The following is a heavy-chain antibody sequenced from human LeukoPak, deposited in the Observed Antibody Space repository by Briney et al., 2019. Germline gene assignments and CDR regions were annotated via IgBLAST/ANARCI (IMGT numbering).Heavy chain of an antibody. Sequence: SETLSFTCTVSGGSISSYYWNWIRQPPGKGLEWIGYIHYSGSTNYIPSLKSRVTISVDTSKNQFSLKLSSVTAADTAVYYCARDSYSGRAHFDSWGQGTLVTVSS. CDR2: IHYSGST. CDR3: ARDSYSGRAHFDS. CDR1: GGSISSYY. D-gene: IGHD5-12*01. V-gene: IGHV4-59*01. J-gene: IGHJ4*02.